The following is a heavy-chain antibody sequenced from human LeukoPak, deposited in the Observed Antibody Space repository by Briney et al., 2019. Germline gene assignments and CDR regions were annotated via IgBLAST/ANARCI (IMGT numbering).Heavy chain of an antibody. D-gene: IGHD7-27*01. CDR2: ISSSSSTI. Sequence: GGSLRLSCAASGVTFSSYSTNWVRQAPGKGLERVSYISSSSSTIYYADPVKGRFTISRDNAKNSLYLQMNSLRAEDTAVYYCARSLGSYYYYYYMDVWGKGTTVTVSS. V-gene: IGHV3-48*01. CDR1: GVTFSSYS. CDR3: ARSLGSYYYYYYMDV. J-gene: IGHJ6*03.